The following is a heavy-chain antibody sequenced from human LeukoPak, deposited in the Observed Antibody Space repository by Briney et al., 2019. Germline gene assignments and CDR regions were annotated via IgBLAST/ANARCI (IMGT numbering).Heavy chain of an antibody. CDR3: ASDLAVAKSFSS. J-gene: IGHJ4*02. CDR1: GYTFTSYD. V-gene: IGHV1-69*05. Sequence: GASVKVSCKASGYTFTSYDINWVRQAPGQGLEWMGRIIPIFGTANYAQKFQGRVTITTDESTSTAYMELSSLRSEDTAVYYCASDLAVAKSFSSWGQGTLVTVSS. D-gene: IGHD6-19*01. CDR2: IIPIFGTA.